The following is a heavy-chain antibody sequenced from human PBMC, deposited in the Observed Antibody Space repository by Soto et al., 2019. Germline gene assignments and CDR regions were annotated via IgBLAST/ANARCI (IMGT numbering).Heavy chain of an antibody. D-gene: IGHD2-2*01. CDR3: ARRVGSSWRYFDN. CDR2: XFXXGXXX. V-gene: IGHV5-51*01. J-gene: IGHJ4*03. CDR1: GYSFTSYW. Sequence: PGESLKISCKGSGYSFTSYWIVWVRQMPGIGLEXVGXXFXXGXXXXXSXXXRGQVTRSADRYINTAYWQGNSLKASDSGTYFCARRVGSSWRYFDNWGQGTLVTASS.